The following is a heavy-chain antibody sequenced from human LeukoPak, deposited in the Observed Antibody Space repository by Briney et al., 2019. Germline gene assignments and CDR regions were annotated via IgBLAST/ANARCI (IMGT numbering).Heavy chain of an antibody. Sequence: SETLSLTCAVYGGSFSGYYWSWIRQPPGKGLEWIGEINHSGSTNYNPSLKSRVTISVDTSKNQFSPKLSSVTAADTAVYYCARGGGDYYGSGSLDYWGQGTLVTVSS. J-gene: IGHJ4*02. CDR1: GGSFSGYY. CDR2: INHSGST. CDR3: ARGGGDYYGSGSLDY. D-gene: IGHD3-10*01. V-gene: IGHV4-34*01.